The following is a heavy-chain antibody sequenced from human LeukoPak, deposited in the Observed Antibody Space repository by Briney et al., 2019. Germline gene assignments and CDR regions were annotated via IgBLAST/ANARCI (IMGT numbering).Heavy chain of an antibody. Sequence: RGSLRLSCAASGFTFSDYYMSWIRQAPGKGLEWVSYISSSGSTIYYADSVKGRFTISRDNAKNSLYLQMNSLRAEDTAVYYCARGDDSSGYYYAHFDYWGQGTLVTVSS. J-gene: IGHJ4*02. CDR1: GFTFSDYY. CDR2: ISSSGSTI. V-gene: IGHV3-11*04. CDR3: ARGDDSSGYYYAHFDY. D-gene: IGHD3-22*01.